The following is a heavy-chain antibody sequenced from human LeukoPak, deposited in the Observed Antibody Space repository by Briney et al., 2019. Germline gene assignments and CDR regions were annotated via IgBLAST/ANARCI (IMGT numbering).Heavy chain of an antibody. CDR3: AKDKVMVRGVNNWFDP. Sequence: PGGSLRLSCAASGFTFSSYAMSWVRQAPGKGLEWVSAISGSGGSTYHADSVKGRFTISRDNSKNTLYLQMNSLRAEDTAVYYCAKDKVMVRGVNNWFDPWGQGTLVTVSS. J-gene: IGHJ5*02. CDR2: ISGSGGST. D-gene: IGHD3-10*01. CDR1: GFTFSSYA. V-gene: IGHV3-23*01.